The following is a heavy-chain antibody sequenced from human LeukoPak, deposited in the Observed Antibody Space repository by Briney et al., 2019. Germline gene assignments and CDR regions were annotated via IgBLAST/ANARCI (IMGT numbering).Heavy chain of an antibody. Sequence: SETLSLTCTVSGGSISSYYWSWIRQPPGKGLEWIGYIYYSGTTNYNPSHRSRVTISVDTSKNQFSLKLSSVTAADTAVYYCARGVYIAAAQYGYWGQGTLVTVSS. D-gene: IGHD6-13*01. CDR1: GGSISSYY. CDR3: ARGVYIAAAQYGY. CDR2: IYYSGTT. J-gene: IGHJ4*02. V-gene: IGHV4-59*01.